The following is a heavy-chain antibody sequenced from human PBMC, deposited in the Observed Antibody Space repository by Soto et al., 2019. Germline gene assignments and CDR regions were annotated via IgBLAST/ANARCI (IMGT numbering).Heavy chain of an antibody. CDR1: GGSFSTYY. CDR2: IDHSGSN. J-gene: IGHJ3*02. D-gene: IGHD3-9*01. V-gene: IGHV4-34*01. Sequence: SETLSLTCVVSGGSFSTYYYNWIRQSPGKGLEWIGEIDHSGSNNYSPSLKSRVTMSLDTSKNQFSLKLTSVTAADTAVYYCARGGSNDWQVAFDIWGQGTMVTVSS. CDR3: ARGGSNDWQVAFDI.